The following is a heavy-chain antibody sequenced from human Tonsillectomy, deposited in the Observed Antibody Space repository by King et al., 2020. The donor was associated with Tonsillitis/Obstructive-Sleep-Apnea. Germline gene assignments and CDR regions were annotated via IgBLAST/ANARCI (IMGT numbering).Heavy chain of an antibody. J-gene: IGHJ4*02. V-gene: IGHV3-23*04. Sequence: EVQLVESGGGLVQPGGSLRLSCAASGFTFSSYAMSWVRQAPGKGLEWVSVISGSGGSTYYAGSVKGRFTISRDNSKNTLYLQMNSLRAEDTAVYFCAKDAGMYCSSTSCYVDYWGQGTLVTVSS. CDR2: ISGSGGST. D-gene: IGHD2-2*01. CDR3: AKDAGMYCSSTSCYVDY. CDR1: GFTFSSYA.